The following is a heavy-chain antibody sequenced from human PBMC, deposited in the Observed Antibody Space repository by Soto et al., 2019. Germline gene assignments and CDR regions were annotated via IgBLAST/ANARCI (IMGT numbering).Heavy chain of an antibody. Sequence: GGSLRLSCAASGFTFSDYFMSWIRQAPGKGLEWVSFISGSSDNIKYADSVKGRFTISRDNAKNSLYLQMNSLRAEDTAVYYCVRDSXRIVVVPRVHGDNWLDPWGQGTLVTVSS. CDR2: ISGSSDNI. V-gene: IGHV3-11*06. CDR3: VRDSXRIVVVPRVHGDNWLDP. J-gene: IGHJ5*02. D-gene: IGHD2-2*01. CDR1: GFTFSDYF.